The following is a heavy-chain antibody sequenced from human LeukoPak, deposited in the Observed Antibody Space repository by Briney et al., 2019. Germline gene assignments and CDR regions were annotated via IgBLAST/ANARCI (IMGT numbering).Heavy chain of an antibody. CDR1: GGSFSGYY. J-gene: IGHJ6*03. V-gene: IGHV4-34*01. CDR2: INHSGST. Sequence: SETLSLTCAVYGGSFSGYYWSWIRQPPGKGLEWIGEINHSGSTNYNPSLKSRVTISVDTSKNQFSLKLSSVTAADTAVYYCARGLGELLSYYYYYYMDVWGKGTTVTVSS. CDR3: ARGLGELLSYYYYYYMDV. D-gene: IGHD3-10*01.